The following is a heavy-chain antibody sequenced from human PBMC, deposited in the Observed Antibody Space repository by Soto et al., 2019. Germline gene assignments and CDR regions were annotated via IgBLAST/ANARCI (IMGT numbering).Heavy chain of an antibody. V-gene: IGHV4-59*01. CDR3: ARGITIFGVVIIGFGP. D-gene: IGHD3-3*01. Sequence: SETLSLTCTVSGGSISSYYWSWIRQPPGKGLEWIGYIYYSGSTNYNPSLKSRVTISVDTSKNQFSLKLSSVTAADTAVYYCARGITIFGVVIIGFGPWGQGTLVPVSS. J-gene: IGHJ5*02. CDR2: IYYSGST. CDR1: GGSISSYY.